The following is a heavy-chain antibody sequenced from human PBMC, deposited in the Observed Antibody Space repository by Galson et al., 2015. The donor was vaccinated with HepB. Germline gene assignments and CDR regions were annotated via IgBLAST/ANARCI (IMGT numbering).Heavy chain of an antibody. CDR1: GYTFSSYG. Sequence: SVKVSCKASGYTFSSYGISWVRQAPGQGLEWMGWISAYNGYTNNAQKFQGRIIMSRDTSTSTAYMDLTSLTSEDTAVYYCVRDSRYSSDSHPTPYCDFWGQGTLVTVSS. J-gene: IGHJ4*02. D-gene: IGHD3-22*01. V-gene: IGHV1-18*01. CDR3: VRDSRYSSDSHPTPYCDF. CDR2: ISAYNGYT.